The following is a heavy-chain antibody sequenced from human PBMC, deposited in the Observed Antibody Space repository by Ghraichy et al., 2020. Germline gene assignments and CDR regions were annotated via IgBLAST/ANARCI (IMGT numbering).Heavy chain of an antibody. CDR2: INAYNGNT. CDR1: GYTFTSHG. Sequence: ASVKVSCKASGYTFTSHGISWVRQAPGQGLEWMGWINAYNGNTNYAQKVQDRLTMTTDTSATTAYMELRSLRSDDTAVYYCVREAAVGARPPFDYWGQGTLVTVSS. J-gene: IGHJ4*02. D-gene: IGHD1-26*01. CDR3: VREAAVGARPPFDY. V-gene: IGHV1-18*01.